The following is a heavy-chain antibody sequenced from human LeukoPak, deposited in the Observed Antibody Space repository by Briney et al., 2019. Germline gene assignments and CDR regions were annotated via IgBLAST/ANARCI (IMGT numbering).Heavy chain of an antibody. CDR2: IYSGVST. CDR3: ARDGAAVTTPDY. D-gene: IGHD4-17*01. J-gene: IGHJ4*02. Sequence: GGSLRLSCAASGFTVSSNYMSWVRQAPGKGLEWVSVIYSGVSTYYADSVKGRFTISRDNSKNTLYLQMNSLRLEDTGLYFCARDGAAVTTPDYWGQGTLVTVS. V-gene: IGHV3-53*05. CDR1: GFTVSSNY.